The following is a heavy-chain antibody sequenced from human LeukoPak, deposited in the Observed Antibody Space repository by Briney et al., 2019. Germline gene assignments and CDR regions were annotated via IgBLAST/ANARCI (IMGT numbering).Heavy chain of an antibody. Sequence: SETLSLTCVVSGDSLSSGYWWSWVRQPPGKGLEWIGEIFHSGSTNYNPSLKSRVTISVDNSKNHFSLTVNSVTAADTAVYYCARGIEYSSSSTNSYYYYYMDVWGQGTIVTVSS. CDR3: ARGIEYSSSSTNSYYYYYMDV. J-gene: IGHJ6*03. CDR2: IFHSGST. D-gene: IGHD6-6*01. CDR1: GDSLSSGYW. V-gene: IGHV4-4*02.